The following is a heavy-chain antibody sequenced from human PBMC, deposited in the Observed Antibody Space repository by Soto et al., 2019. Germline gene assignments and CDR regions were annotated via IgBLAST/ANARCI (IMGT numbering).Heavy chain of an antibody. Sequence: SETLSLTCAVYGGSFSGYYWSWIRQPPGKGLEWIGEINHSGSTNYNPSLKSRVTISVDTSKNQFSLKLSSVTAADTAVYYCARIYGSGNYYYYYYGMDVWGQGTTVTVSS. CDR2: INHSGST. V-gene: IGHV4-34*01. D-gene: IGHD3-10*01. CDR3: ARIYGSGNYYYYYYGMDV. CDR1: GGSFSGYY. J-gene: IGHJ6*02.